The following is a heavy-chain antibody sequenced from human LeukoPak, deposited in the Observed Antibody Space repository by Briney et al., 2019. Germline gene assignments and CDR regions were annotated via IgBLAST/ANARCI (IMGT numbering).Heavy chain of an antibody. Sequence: ASVKVSCKASGGTFSSYAISWVRQAPGQGLEWMGGIIPIFGTANYAQKFQGRVTITADESTSTAYMELSSLRSEDTAVYYCARVEFGSGWPGDDYWGQGTLVTVSS. CDR2: IIPIFGTA. CDR1: GGTFSSYA. D-gene: IGHD6-19*01. J-gene: IGHJ4*02. V-gene: IGHV1-69*13. CDR3: ARVEFGSGWPGDDY.